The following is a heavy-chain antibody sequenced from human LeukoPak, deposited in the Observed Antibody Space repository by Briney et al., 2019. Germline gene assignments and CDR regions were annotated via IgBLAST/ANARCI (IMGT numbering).Heavy chain of an antibody. V-gene: IGHV3-30*18. Sequence: GGSLRLSCAASGFTFSSYGMHWVRQAPGKGLEWVLVISYDGSNKYYADSVKGRFTISRDNSKNTMYLQMNSLRAEDTAVYYCAKDATIAVAGPCDYWGQGTLVTVSS. D-gene: IGHD6-19*01. CDR3: AKDATIAVAGPCDY. CDR2: ISYDGSNK. CDR1: GFTFSSYG. J-gene: IGHJ4*02.